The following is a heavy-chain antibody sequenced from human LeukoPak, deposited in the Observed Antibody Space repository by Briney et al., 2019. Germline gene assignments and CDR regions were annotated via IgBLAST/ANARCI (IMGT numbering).Heavy chain of an antibody. D-gene: IGHD3-22*01. V-gene: IGHV3-23*01. Sequence: PGGSLRLSCAASGFTFSIYAMTWVRQAPGKGLEWVSVISASGGSTYYTDSVKGRVTISRDNSKNTLYLQMNSLRAEDTAVYYCARVKSGYYDSSGYYNHLFDYWGQGTLVTVSS. J-gene: IGHJ4*02. CDR3: ARVKSGYYDSSGYYNHLFDY. CDR1: GFTFSIYA. CDR2: ISASGGST.